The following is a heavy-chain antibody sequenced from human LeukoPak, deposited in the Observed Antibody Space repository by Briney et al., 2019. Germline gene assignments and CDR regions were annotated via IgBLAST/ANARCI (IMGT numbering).Heavy chain of an antibody. CDR1: GGSISSGPYY. CDR2: IYTSGVT. Sequence: PSETLSLTCTVSGGSISSGPYYWSWIRQPAGKRLEWIGRIYTSGVTYYNPSLRSRVTISVDTSKNQFSLKLSSVTAADTAVYYCASHDPHDSSSWSFDYWGQGTLVTVSS. CDR3: ASHDPHDSSSWSFDY. V-gene: IGHV4-61*02. D-gene: IGHD6-13*01. J-gene: IGHJ4*02.